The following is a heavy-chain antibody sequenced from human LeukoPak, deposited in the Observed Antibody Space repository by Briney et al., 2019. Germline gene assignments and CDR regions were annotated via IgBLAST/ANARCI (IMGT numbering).Heavy chain of an antibody. CDR2: IWYDGSNK. V-gene: IGHV3-33*06. D-gene: IGHD6-13*01. CDR3: AKDSSSWYYFDY. J-gene: IGHJ4*02. CDR1: GFTFSSYG. Sequence: PGRSLRLSCAASGFTFSSYGMHWVRQAPGKGLEWVAVIWYDGSNKYYADSVKGRFTISRDNPKNTLYLQMNSLRAEDTAVYYCAKDSSSWYYFDYWGQGTLVTVSS.